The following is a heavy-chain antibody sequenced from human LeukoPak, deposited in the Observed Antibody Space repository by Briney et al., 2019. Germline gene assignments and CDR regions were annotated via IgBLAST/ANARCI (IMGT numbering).Heavy chain of an antibody. CDR1: GFTFSTYW. J-gene: IGHJ4*02. Sequence: PGGSLRLSCVASGFTFSTYWMNWVRQAPGKGLEWVSRMNTDGTSKIYADSVKGRFTISRDNAKNTLYLEMNSLRPEDTAVYYCARTYYYDSSGFYRHFDYWGQGTLVTVSS. D-gene: IGHD3-22*01. CDR3: ARTYYYDSSGFYRHFDY. V-gene: IGHV3-74*01. CDR2: MNTDGTSK.